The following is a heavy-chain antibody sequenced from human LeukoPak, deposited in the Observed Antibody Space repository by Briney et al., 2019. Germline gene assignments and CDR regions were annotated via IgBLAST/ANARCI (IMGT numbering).Heavy chain of an antibody. Sequence: PGRSLRLSCAASGFTFDDYAMHWVRQAPGKGLEWVSGISWNSGSIGYADSVKGRFAISRDNAKNSLYLQMNSLRAEDTALYYCAKDVKLAAAGYYYMDVWGKGTTVTISS. D-gene: IGHD6-13*01. CDR1: GFTFDDYA. CDR3: AKDVKLAAAGYYYMDV. J-gene: IGHJ6*03. V-gene: IGHV3-9*01. CDR2: ISWNSGSI.